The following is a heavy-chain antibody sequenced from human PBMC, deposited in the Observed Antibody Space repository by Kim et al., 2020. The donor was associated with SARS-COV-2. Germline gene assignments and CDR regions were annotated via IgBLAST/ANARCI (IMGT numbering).Heavy chain of an antibody. CDR1: GGSISSYY. D-gene: IGHD2-2*01. CDR3: ASLGGYCSSTSCSWGMDV. Sequence: SETLSLTCTVSGGSISSYYWSWIRQPPGKGLEWIGYIYYSGSTNYNPSLKSRVTISVDTAKNQFSLKLSSVTAADTAVYYCASLGGYCSSTSCSWGMDVWGPGTTVTVSS. J-gene: IGHJ6*02. V-gene: IGHV4-59*01. CDR2: IYYSGST.